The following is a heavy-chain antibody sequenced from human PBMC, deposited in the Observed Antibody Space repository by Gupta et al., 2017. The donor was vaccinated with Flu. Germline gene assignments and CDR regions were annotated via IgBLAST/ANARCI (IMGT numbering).Heavy chain of an antibody. CDR3: AREYYDSSGCFDY. Sequence: SSYNMNWVRQAPGKGLEWVSYISSSSSTIYYADSVKGRFTISRDNAKNSLYLQRNSLRAEDTAVYYCAREYYDSSGCFDYWGQGTLVTVSS. D-gene: IGHD3-22*01. V-gene: IGHV3-48*01. CDR1: SSYN. J-gene: IGHJ4*02. CDR2: ISSSSSTI.